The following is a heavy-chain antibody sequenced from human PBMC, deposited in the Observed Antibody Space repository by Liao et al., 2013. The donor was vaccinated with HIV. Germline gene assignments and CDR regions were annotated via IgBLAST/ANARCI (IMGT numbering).Heavy chain of an antibody. V-gene: IGHV4-4*07. J-gene: IGHJ5*02. Sequence: QVQLRESGPGLVKPSETLSLTCTVSGGSISSYYWSWIRQPAGKGLEWIGRIYSSGTTNYNPSLKSRVTMSVDTSNQFSLKLSSVTAADTAVYYCARSYDYEGWFDPWGQGTLVTVSS. CDR1: GGSISSYY. CDR2: IYSSGTT. D-gene: IGHD4-17*01. CDR3: ARSYDYEGWFDP.